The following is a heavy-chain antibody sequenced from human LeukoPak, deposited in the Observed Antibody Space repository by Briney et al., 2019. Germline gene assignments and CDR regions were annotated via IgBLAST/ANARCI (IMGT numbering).Heavy chain of an antibody. V-gene: IGHV3-23*01. Sequence: PGGSLRLSCAASGFTFSSYPMTWVRQAPGKGLEWVSTVTGSGTSTFYADSAKGRFTISRDNSKNTLYLQMNSLRVEDTAVYYCANRWYYFDYWGQGTLVTVSS. CDR3: ANRWYYFDY. CDR1: GFTFSSYP. CDR2: VTGSGTST. J-gene: IGHJ4*02. D-gene: IGHD4-23*01.